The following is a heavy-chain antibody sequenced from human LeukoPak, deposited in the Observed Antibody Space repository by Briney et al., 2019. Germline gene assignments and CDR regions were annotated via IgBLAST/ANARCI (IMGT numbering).Heavy chain of an antibody. D-gene: IGHD1-26*01. CDR3: ARGLNSGMTDY. CDR1: EDTFSSYT. Sequence: SVKVSCKTSEDTFSSYTISWVRQAPGQGLQWMGRIIPIIRQTKFSQKFQGRVTITADKSTSTVYMDLSGLTSDDTALYFCARGLNSGMTDYWGQGTLVTVSS. CDR2: IIPIIRQT. V-gene: IGHV1-69*08. J-gene: IGHJ4*02.